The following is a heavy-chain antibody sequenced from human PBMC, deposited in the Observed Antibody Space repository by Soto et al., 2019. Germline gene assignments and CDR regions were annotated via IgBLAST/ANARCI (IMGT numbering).Heavy chain of an antibody. D-gene: IGHD3-22*01. J-gene: IGHJ1*01. Sequence: TLASTFAVSGASISTCGYSWNWIRQPPVKVLEWIGNVFQAGSTYYNPSLKSRVTMSVYKSKNQFSLDLRDVTAAATAVYYCASGIDYYERGGYSQNADYFQYWGQGALVNVSS. CDR1: GASISTCGYS. CDR3: ASGIDYYERGGYSQNADYFQY. V-gene: IGHV4-30-2*01. CDR2: VFQAGST.